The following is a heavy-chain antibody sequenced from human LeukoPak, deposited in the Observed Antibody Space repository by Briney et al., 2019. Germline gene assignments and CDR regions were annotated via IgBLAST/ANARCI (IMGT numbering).Heavy chain of an antibody. CDR2: IYSGGST. D-gene: IGHD3-22*01. CDR3: ARDEYYYDRSAYHYFFDY. J-gene: IGHJ4*02. Sequence: PGGSLRLSCAASGFTFSSYAMSWVRQAPGKGLEWVSLIYSGGSTYYVDSVRGRFTISRDNSKNTLYLQMDSLRAEDTAVYYCARDEYYYDRSAYHYFFDYWGQGTLVTVSS. CDR1: GFTFSSYA. V-gene: IGHV3-66*01.